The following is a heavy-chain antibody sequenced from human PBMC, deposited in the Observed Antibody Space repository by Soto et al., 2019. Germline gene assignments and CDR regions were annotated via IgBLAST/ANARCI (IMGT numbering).Heavy chain of an antibody. CDR1: GFTFSSYA. V-gene: IGHV3-23*01. CDR2: ISSSGSST. J-gene: IGHJ6*02. Sequence: EVQLLESGGGLVQPGGSLRLSCAASGFTFSSYAMSWVRQAPGKGLEWVSAISSSGSSTYYADSVKGRFTISRDNSKNTRYLQMTSLRAEDTAVYYCATDTSTWYGGLDYYAMDVWGQGTTVTVS. D-gene: IGHD6-13*01. CDR3: ATDTSTWYGGLDYYAMDV.